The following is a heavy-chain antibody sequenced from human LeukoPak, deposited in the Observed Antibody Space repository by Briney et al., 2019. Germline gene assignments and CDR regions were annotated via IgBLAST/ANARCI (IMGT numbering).Heavy chain of an antibody. Sequence: PSETLSLTCAVYGGSFSGYYWSWIRQPPGKGLEWIGEINHSGSTNYNPSLKSQVTISVDTSKNQFSLKLSSVTAADTAVYYCARGGVVVPAAMRYYYYMDVWGKGTTVTVSS. CDR2: INHSGST. CDR3: ARGGVVVPAAMRYYYYMDV. J-gene: IGHJ6*03. CDR1: GGSFSGYY. D-gene: IGHD2-2*01. V-gene: IGHV4-34*01.